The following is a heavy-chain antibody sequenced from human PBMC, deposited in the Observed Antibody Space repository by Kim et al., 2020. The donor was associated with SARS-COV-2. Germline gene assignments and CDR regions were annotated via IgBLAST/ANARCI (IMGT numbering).Heavy chain of an antibody. Sequence: GGSLRLSCAASGFTFSSYAMYWVRQAPGKGLEWVAVISYDGINKYYADSVKGRFTISRDNSKNTLYLQMNSLRAEDTAVYYCARPYSGSYYAAFDYWGQGTLVTVSS. CDR2: ISYDGINK. CDR3: ARPYSGSYYAAFDY. D-gene: IGHD1-26*01. CDR1: GFTFSSYA. J-gene: IGHJ4*02. V-gene: IGHV3-30*04.